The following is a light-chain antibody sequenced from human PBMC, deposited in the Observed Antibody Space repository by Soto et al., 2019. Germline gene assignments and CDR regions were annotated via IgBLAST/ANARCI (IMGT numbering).Light chain of an antibody. J-gene: IGKJ5*01. CDR1: QSVNSDY. CDR2: GAS. CDR3: HHYGGSPIT. Sequence: EIVLTQSPGTLSLSPGEIANLCFSASQSVNSDYLGWFQQKPGQAPRLLIYGASTRATGIPDRFSGSGSGTDFTLTISRLEPEDFAVYYCHHYGGSPITFGQGTRLEIK. V-gene: IGKV3-20*01.